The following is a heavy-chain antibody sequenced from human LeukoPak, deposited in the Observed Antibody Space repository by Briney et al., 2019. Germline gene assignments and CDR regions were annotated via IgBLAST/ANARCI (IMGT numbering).Heavy chain of an antibody. J-gene: IGHJ4*02. CDR3: ARGAMVRGVYLDY. CDR2: IWYDGSNK. D-gene: IGHD3-10*01. CDR1: GFTFSSYG. V-gene: IGHV3-33*01. Sequence: GGSQRLSCAASGFTFSSYGMHWVRQAPGKGLEWVAVIWYDGSNKYYADSVKGRFTISRDNSKNTLYLQMNSLRAEDTAVYYCARGAMVRGVYLDYWGQGTLVTVSS.